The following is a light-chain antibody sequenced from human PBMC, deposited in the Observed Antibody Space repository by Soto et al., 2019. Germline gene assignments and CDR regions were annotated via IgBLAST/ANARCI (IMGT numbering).Light chain of an antibody. CDR1: SSNIGAGYD. Sequence: QSVPTQPPSRSWAPGQRVTISCTGSSSNIGAGYDVHWYQQLPGTAPKLLIHGNSNRPSGVPDRFSGSKSGTSASLAITGLQAEDESDYYCQSYDSSLSVLFGGGTKLTLL. J-gene: IGLJ2*01. CDR3: QSYDSSLSVL. CDR2: GNS. V-gene: IGLV1-40*01.